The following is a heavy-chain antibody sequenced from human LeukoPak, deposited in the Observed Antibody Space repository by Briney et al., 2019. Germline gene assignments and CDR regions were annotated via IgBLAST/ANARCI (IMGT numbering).Heavy chain of an antibody. V-gene: IGHV4-39*07. CDR2: IFYSGCT. Sequence: SETLSLTCTVSGGSINTPNYYWGWIRQTPGKGLEWIGNIFYSGCTYYSPSGTSRFTISLDKDRNEFSLKLNSVTAADTAVYYCAKSNGYGLVDIWGQGTMVTVSS. CDR1: GGSINTPNYY. D-gene: IGHD3-10*01. CDR3: AKSNGYGLVDI. J-gene: IGHJ3*02.